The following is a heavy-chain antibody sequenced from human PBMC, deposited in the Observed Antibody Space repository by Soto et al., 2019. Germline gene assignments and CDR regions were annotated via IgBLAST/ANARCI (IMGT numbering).Heavy chain of an antibody. CDR1: GGSISSGGYY. Sequence: SGTLSPTCTVSGGSISSGGYYWSWIRQHPGKGMEGIGYIYYSGRTYYKPSLKRRITISVDKSKNQFSLKLSFVTAADTAVYYCARMYYYDSSGPYYFDYWGQGTLVTVSS. V-gene: IGHV4-31*03. D-gene: IGHD3-22*01. CDR3: ARMYYYDSSGPYYFDY. J-gene: IGHJ4*02. CDR2: IYYSGRT.